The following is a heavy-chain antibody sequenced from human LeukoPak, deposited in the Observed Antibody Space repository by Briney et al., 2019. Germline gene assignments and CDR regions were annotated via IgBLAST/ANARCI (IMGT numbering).Heavy chain of an antibody. CDR1: GGSIRSSNW. Sequence: SETLSLTCAVSGGSIRSSNWWSWVRQPPGKGLEWIGEIYHSGSTNYNPSLKSRVTISVDKSKNQFSLKLSSVTAADTAVYYCARERGGFDYYSDYWGQGTLVTVSS. V-gene: IGHV4-4*02. CDR2: IYHSGST. D-gene: IGHD3-16*01. CDR3: ARERGGFDYYSDY. J-gene: IGHJ4*02.